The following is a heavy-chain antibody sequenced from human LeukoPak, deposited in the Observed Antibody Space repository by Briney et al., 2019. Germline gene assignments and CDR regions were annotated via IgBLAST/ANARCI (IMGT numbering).Heavy chain of an antibody. Sequence: GGSLRLSCAASGFTFSSYEMNWVRQAPGKGLEWVSSISSSSSYIYYADSVKGRFTISRDNAKNSLYLRMNSLRAEDTAVYYCARDREGTNGVCYTDYWGQGTLVTVSS. CDR3: ARDREGTNGVCYTDY. D-gene: IGHD2-8*01. J-gene: IGHJ4*02. CDR1: GFTFSSYE. V-gene: IGHV3-21*01. CDR2: ISSSSSYI.